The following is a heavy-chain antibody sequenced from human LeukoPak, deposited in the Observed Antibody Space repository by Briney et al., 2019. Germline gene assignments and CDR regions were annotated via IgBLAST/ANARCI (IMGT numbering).Heavy chain of an antibody. CDR2: IEQDGSEK. V-gene: IGHV3-7*01. Sequence: PGGSLRLSCAASGFTFSSYWMSWVRQAPGKGLEWVANIEQDGSEKYYVDSVKGRFTISRDNAKNSLYLQMNSLRAEDTAVYYCARGHSSSWSFFDYWGQGTLVTVSS. CDR1: GFTFSSYW. CDR3: ARGHSSSWSFFDY. J-gene: IGHJ4*02. D-gene: IGHD6-13*01.